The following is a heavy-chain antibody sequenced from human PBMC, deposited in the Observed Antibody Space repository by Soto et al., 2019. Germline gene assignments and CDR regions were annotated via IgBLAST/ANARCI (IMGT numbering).Heavy chain of an antibody. CDR2: IYSGGST. J-gene: IGHJ6*02. CDR1: GFTVSSNY. V-gene: IGHV3-66*01. CDR3: ARDRTVPGYCSSTSCYGGPYYYGMDV. Sequence: GGSLRLSCAASGFTVSSNYMSCVRQAPGKGLEWVSVIYSGGSTYYADSVKGRFTISRDNSKNTLYLQMNSLRAEDTAVYYCARDRTVPGYCSSTSCYGGPYYYGMDVWGQGTTVTVSS. D-gene: IGHD2-2*01.